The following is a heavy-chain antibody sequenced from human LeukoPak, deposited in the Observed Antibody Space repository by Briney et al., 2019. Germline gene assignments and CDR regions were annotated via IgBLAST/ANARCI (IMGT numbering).Heavy chain of an antibody. CDR2: IYYSGST. V-gene: IGHV4-59*12. Sequence: SETLSLTCTVSGGSISSYYWSWIRQPPGKGLEWIGYIYYSGSTNYNPSLKRRVTISVDTTKNQFSLKLSSVTAADTAVYYWARESPKDAFDIWGQGTMVTVSS. CDR1: GGSISSYY. CDR3: ARESPKDAFDI. J-gene: IGHJ3*02.